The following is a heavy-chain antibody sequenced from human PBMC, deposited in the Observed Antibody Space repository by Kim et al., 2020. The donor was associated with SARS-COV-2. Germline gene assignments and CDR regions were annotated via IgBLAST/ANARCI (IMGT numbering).Heavy chain of an antibody. CDR2: INWNGGRI. CDR1: GFTFDDYG. Sequence: WGSLRLSCASSGFTFDDYGMTWVRQAPGKGLEWVSGINWNGGRIGYADSVKGRFTISRDNAKNSLYLQMNSLRAEDTAFYYCARGTGYSSSWYLGSPFDIWGQGTMVTVSS. D-gene: IGHD6-13*01. CDR3: ARGTGYSSSWYLGSPFDI. V-gene: IGHV3-20*04. J-gene: IGHJ3*02.